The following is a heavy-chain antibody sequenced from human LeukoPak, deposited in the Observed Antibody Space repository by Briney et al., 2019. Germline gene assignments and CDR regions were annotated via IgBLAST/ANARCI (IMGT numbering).Heavy chain of an antibody. D-gene: IGHD1-26*01. CDR3: ARWHSHGRYFDY. Sequence: SETLSLTCTDSGVSIRNYCWNWIRQPPGKGLEWIGYICDSGNIDYKPSLKSRVTISVDTSKNQFSLKLTSAAAADTAVYYCARWHSHGRYFDYWGQGALVTVSS. V-gene: IGHV4-59*01. J-gene: IGHJ4*02. CDR2: ICDSGNI. CDR1: GVSIRNYC.